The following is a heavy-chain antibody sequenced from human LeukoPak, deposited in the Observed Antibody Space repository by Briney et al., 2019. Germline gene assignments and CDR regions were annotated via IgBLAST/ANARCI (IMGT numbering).Heavy chain of an antibody. Sequence: PGGSLSLSCAASGFTFSDYYMSWIRQAPGKGLEWVSYISSSSSYTNYADSVKGRFTISRDNAKNSLYLQMNSLRAEDTAVYYCARSVVAYPVAFDIWGQGTMVTVSS. D-gene: IGHD2-2*01. CDR1: GFTFSDYY. CDR3: ARSVVAYPVAFDI. CDR2: ISSSSSYT. J-gene: IGHJ3*02. V-gene: IGHV3-11*06.